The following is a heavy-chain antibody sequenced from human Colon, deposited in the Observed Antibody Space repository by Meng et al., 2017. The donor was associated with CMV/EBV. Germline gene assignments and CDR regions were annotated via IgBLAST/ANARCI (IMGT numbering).Heavy chain of an antibody. CDR2: MSFGGTTI. J-gene: IGHJ4*02. D-gene: IGHD3-16*01. Sequence: GGSLRLSCAASGFSITSYEMNWVRQAPGKGLEWVSYMSFGGTTIYYADSVKGRFTISRDNAKNSLYLQMNSLRVEDTAVYYCASNPSFAYDFDHWGQGTLVTVSS. CDR1: GFSITSYE. V-gene: IGHV3-48*03. CDR3: ASNPSFAYDFDH.